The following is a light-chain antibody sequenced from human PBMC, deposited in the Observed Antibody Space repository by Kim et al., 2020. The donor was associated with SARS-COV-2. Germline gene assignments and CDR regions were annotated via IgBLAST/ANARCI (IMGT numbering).Light chain of an antibody. CDR1: QSISNY. CDR3: QQSYSAPYT. V-gene: IGKV1-39*01. J-gene: IGKJ2*01. Sequence: AFVGDRVTITGRASQSISNYLNWYQQKPGKAPELLIYTASSLQSGVPSRFSGRGSGTDFTLTISSLQPEDFATYYCQQSYSAPYTFGQGTKLEI. CDR2: TAS.